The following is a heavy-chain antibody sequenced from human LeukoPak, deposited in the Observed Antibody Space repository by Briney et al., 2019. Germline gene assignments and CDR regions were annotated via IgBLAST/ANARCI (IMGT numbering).Heavy chain of an antibody. J-gene: IGHJ6*02. Sequence: PGRSLRLSCAASGFTFSSYGMHWVRQAPGKGLEWVAVISYDGSNKYYADSVKGRFTISRDNSKNTLYLQMNSLRAEDTAVYYCAKHYYYGSGSYYRKGSYYYYGMDVWGQGTTVTVSS. D-gene: IGHD3-10*01. V-gene: IGHV3-30*18. CDR1: GFTFSSYG. CDR2: ISYDGSNK. CDR3: AKHYYYGSGSYYRKGSYYYYGMDV.